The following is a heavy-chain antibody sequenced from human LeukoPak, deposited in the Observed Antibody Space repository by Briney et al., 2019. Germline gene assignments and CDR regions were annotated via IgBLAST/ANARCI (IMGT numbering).Heavy chain of an antibody. CDR1: GGSIRGFY. V-gene: IGHV4-59*01. J-gene: IGHJ5*02. CDR3: ARDGGHKTGESRPTLWFDP. Sequence: SETLSLTCTVSGGSIRGFYWSWIRQPPGKGLEWIGYIYYTGTTNYNPSLKSRVPLSVDTPKNQVSLKLSAVTAADTAMYYCARDGGHKTGESRPTLWFDPWGQGTLVTVSS. CDR2: IYYTGTT. D-gene: IGHD3-16*01.